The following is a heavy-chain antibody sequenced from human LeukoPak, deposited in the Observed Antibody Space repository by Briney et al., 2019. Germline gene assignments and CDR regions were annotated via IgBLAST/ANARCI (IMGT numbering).Heavy chain of an antibody. J-gene: IGHJ6*02. CDR2: ISYDGSNK. V-gene: IGHV3-30*18. CDR1: GFTFSSYG. D-gene: IGHD3-3*01. Sequence: GRSLRLSCAASGFTFSSYGMHWVRQAPGKGLEWVAVISYDGSNKYYADSVKGRFTISRDNSKNTLYLQMNSLRAEDTAVYYCAKDKRYYDFWSGYPSPPYYYGVDVWGQGTTVTVSS. CDR3: AKDKRYYDFWSGYPSPPYYYGVDV.